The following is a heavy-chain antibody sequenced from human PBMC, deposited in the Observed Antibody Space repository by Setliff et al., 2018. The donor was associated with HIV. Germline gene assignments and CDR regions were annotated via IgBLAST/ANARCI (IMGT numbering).Heavy chain of an antibody. CDR2: IYYSGTT. D-gene: IGHD6-13*01. CDR3: ARGSHGTSWTDY. J-gene: IGHJ4*02. V-gene: IGHV4-39*07. Sequence: LSLTCTVSGGSISSTNYYWGWIRQTSGKGLEWIGSIYYSGTTYYNPSLKSRVTMSVDTSTSRLSLKVHSVTAADTAMYYCARGSHGTSWTDYWGQGTLVTVAS. CDR1: GGSISSTNYY.